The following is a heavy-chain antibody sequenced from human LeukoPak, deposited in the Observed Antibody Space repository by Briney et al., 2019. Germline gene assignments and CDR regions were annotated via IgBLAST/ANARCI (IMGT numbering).Heavy chain of an antibody. J-gene: IGHJ4*02. CDR3: ARDLSGITGYTYGRGIDY. D-gene: IGHD5-18*01. Sequence: GRSLRLSCAASGFTFSSYGMNWVRQAPGKGLEWVANIKKDGSEKYYVDSVKGRFTISRDNAKTSLYLQMNSLRAEDTAVYYCARDLSGITGYTYGRGIDYWGQGTLVTVSS. CDR1: GFTFSSYG. V-gene: IGHV3-7*01. CDR2: IKKDGSEK.